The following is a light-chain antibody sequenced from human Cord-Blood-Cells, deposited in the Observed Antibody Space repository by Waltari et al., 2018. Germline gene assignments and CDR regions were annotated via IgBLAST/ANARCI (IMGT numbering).Light chain of an antibody. Sequence: DIQMTQSPSSLSASVGDRVTITFRARQSISINLNWYQQKPGKAPKPLLYAASSLQSGVPSRFSGSGSGTDFTLTISSLQPEDFATYYCQQSYSTPRTFGQGTKVEIK. CDR1: QSISIN. J-gene: IGKJ1*01. V-gene: IGKV1-39*01. CDR2: AAS. CDR3: QQSYSTPRT.